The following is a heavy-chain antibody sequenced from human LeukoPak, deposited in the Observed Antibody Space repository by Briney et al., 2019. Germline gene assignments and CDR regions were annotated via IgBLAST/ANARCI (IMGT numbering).Heavy chain of an antibody. D-gene: IGHD6-13*01. CDR3: AREGVAGTGLDY. CDR2: INPSGGT. Sequence: GESLKISCKASGYIFTSYWIGWVRQMPGKGLEWMGIINPSGGTSYAQKLQGRITMTRDTSTVCMELSSLRSEDTAFYYCAREGVAGTGLDYWGQGTLVTVSS. V-gene: IGHV1-46*01. J-gene: IGHJ4*02. CDR1: GYIFTSYW.